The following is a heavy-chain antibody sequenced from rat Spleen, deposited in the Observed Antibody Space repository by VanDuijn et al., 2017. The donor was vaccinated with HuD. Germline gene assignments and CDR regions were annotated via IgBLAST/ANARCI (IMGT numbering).Heavy chain of an antibody. Sequence: EVQLVESGGGLVQPGRSLKLSCAASGFTFSDYGMAWVRQGPTKGLEWVATISYGDRSGHSSTYYRDSVKGRFTISRDNAKSILFLEMDSLRSEDTATYYCARPTEGIAWFAYWGQGTLVTVSS. D-gene: IGHD1-11*01. J-gene: IGHJ3*01. CDR2: ISYGDRSGHSST. CDR1: GFTFSDYG. CDR3: ARPTEGIAWFAY. V-gene: IGHV5-29*01.